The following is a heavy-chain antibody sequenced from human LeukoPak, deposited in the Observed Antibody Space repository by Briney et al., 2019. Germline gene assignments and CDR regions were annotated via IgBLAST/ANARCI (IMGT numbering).Heavy chain of an antibody. D-gene: IGHD3-22*01. Sequence: GASVKVSCKASGYTFTSYGISWVRQAPGQGLEWMGWISAYNGNTNYAQKLQGRVTMTTDTSTSTAYMELRSLRSDDTAVYYCARGRYYYDSSGYRGPNWFDPWGQGTLVTVSS. CDR1: GYTFTSYG. CDR2: ISAYNGNT. J-gene: IGHJ5*02. CDR3: ARGRYYYDSSGYRGPNWFDP. V-gene: IGHV1-18*01.